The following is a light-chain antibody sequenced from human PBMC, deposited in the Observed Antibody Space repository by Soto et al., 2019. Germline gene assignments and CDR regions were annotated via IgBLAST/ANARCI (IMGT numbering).Light chain of an antibody. CDR3: QQYNNWPPCT. J-gene: IGKJ2*02. Sequence: EIVTTQSPATLSVSPGERATLSCRASQSVSNNLAWYQQKPGQAPRLLLHDASTRATGIPARFSGSGSGTEFTLTISSLQSEDVAVYYCQQYNNWPPCTFGQGTKVEIK. V-gene: IGKV3-15*01. CDR2: DAS. CDR1: QSVSNN.